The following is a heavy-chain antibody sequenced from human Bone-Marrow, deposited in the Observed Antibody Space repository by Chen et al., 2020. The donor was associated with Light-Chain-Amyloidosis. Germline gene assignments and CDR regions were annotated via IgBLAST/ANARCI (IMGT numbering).Heavy chain of an antibody. CDR1: GYTFTGYY. J-gene: IGHJ4*02. CDR3: ARGAERGYSGYESTNFDY. V-gene: IGHV1-2*02. D-gene: IGHD5-12*01. Sequence: QVQLVQSGAEVKKPGASVKVSCKASGYTFTGYYMHSVRQAPGQGLEWMGWINPNSGGTNYAQKFQGRVTMTRDTSISTAYMELSRLRSDDTAVYYCARGAERGYSGYESTNFDYWGQGTLVTVSS. CDR2: INPNSGGT.